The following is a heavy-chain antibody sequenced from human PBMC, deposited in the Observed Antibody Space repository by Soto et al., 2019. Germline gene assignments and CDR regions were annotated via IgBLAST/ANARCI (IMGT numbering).Heavy chain of an antibody. J-gene: IGHJ4*02. V-gene: IGHV3-21*01. CDR2: ISSTTNYI. CDR3: ARESEDLTSDFDY. Sequence: GGSLRLSCAASGFTFTRYSMNWVRQAPGKGLEWVSSISSTTNYIYYADSMKGRFTVSRDNTKNSVYLEMNSLSAEDTALYYCARESEDLTSDFDYWGQGTLVTVSS. CDR1: GFTFTRYS.